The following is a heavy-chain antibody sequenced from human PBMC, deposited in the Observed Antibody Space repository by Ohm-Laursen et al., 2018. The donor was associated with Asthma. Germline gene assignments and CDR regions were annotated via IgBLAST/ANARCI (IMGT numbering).Heavy chain of an antibody. CDR1: GGTFSSYA. V-gene: IGHV1-69*01. CDR2: IIPIFGTA. J-gene: IGHJ2*01. Sequence: SSVKVSCKASGGTFSSYAISWVRQAPGQGLEWMGGIIPIFGTANYAQKFQGRVTITADESTSTAYMELRSLRSDDTAVYYCARTLNWYFDLWGRGTLVTLSS. CDR3: ARTLNWYFDL.